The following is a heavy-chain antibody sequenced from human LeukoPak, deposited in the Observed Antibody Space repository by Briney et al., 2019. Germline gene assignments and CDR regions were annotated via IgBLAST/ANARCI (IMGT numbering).Heavy chain of an antibody. CDR1: GYTFTGYY. V-gene: IGHV1-2*02. J-gene: IGHJ5*02. CDR2: INPNSGGT. CDR3: ASLGFYDSSGSVWVDP. D-gene: IGHD3-22*01. Sequence: ASVKVSCKASGYTFTGYYMHWVRQAPGQGLEWMGWINPNSGGTNYAQKFQGRVTMTRDTSISTAYMELSSLRSEDTAVYYCASLGFYDSSGSVWVDPWGQGTLVTVSS.